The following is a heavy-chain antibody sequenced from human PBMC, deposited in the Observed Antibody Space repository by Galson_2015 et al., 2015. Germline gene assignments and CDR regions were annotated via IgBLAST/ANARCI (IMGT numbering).Heavy chain of an antibody. J-gene: IGHJ4*02. D-gene: IGHD2-2*01. CDR2: ISSSSNYI. V-gene: IGHV3-21*01. CDR1: GFTLSSYS. Sequence: SLRLSCAASGFTLSSYSMNWVHQAPGKGLEWVSSISSSSNYIYYADSVRGRFTISRDNSKNSLYLQMNSLRAEDTAVYYCAREPSPPFYFDYWGQGTLVTVSS. CDR3: AREPSPPFYFDY.